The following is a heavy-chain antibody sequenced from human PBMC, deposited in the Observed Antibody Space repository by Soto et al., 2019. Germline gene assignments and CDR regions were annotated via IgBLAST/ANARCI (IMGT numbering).Heavy chain of an antibody. D-gene: IGHD6-19*01. CDR2: IYYTGTT. V-gene: IGHV4-31*03. CDR3: ARALLLRSSGWSYFDY. J-gene: IGHJ4*02. CDR1: GGSISNANYY. Sequence: SETLSLTCTVSGGSISNANYYWSWIRHHPGKGLEWIGYIYYTGTTYYSPSLESRVTISVDKSKNQFSLKLSSVTAADTAVYYXARALLLRSSGWSYFDYWGQGTLVTVSS.